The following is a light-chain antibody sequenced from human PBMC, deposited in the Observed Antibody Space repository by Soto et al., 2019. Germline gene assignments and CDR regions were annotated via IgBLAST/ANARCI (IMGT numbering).Light chain of an antibody. J-gene: IGKJ4*01. CDR3: QQLNSYPLT. CDR2: AAS. V-gene: IGKV1-9*01. CDR1: QGINNY. Sequence: DIQLTQSPSFLSASVGDRVTITCRASQGINNYLAWYQQKPGKGPNLLIYAASTLQRGVPSRFSGSGSGTEFTLTISSLQPEDFATYYCQQLNSYPLTFGAGTRVEIK.